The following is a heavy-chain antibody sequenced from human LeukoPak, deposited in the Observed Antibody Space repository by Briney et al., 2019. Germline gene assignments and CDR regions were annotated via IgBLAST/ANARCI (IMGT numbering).Heavy chain of an antibody. CDR2: IFYSGST. CDR3: ARTTEGGYTYGYFYYYYMDV. D-gene: IGHD5-18*01. V-gene: IGHV4-39*07. CDR1: GGSISTSNYY. Sequence: SETLSLTCTVSGGSISTSNYYWGWIRQPPGKGLEWIGNIFYSGSTYYSPSVKSRVTISLDTSRNQFSLKLNSVTAADTAVYYCARTTEGGYTYGYFYYYYMDVWGKGTTVTISS. J-gene: IGHJ6*03.